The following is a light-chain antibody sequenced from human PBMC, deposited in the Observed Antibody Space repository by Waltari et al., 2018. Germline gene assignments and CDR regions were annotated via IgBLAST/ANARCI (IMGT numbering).Light chain of an antibody. Sequence: QAALTQPRSVSGSPGQSVTISCTGTSSDIGGYNYVSWYQQHPGTAPKLMIYEVSKRPSGVSDRFSGSKSGNTASLTISGLQAEDEADYYCCSYAGRYNVLFGGGTRLTVL. CDR1: SSDIGGYNY. V-gene: IGLV2-11*01. CDR3: CSYAGRYNVL. J-gene: IGLJ2*01. CDR2: EVS.